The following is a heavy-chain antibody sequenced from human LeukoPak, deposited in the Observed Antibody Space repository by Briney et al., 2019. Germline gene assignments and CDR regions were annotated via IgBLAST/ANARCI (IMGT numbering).Heavy chain of an antibody. CDR3: ARDGPSIIRGVIRGAVAYYYYYMDV. V-gene: IGHV3-48*03. CDR2: ISSSGSTI. CDR1: GFTFSSYE. Sequence: GGSLRLSCAASGFTFSSYEMNWVRQAPGKGLEWVSYISSSGSTIYYADSVKGRFTISRDNAKNSLYLQMNSLRAEDTAVYYCARDGPSIIRGVIRGAVAYYYYYMDVWGKGTTVTISS. J-gene: IGHJ6*03. D-gene: IGHD3-10*01.